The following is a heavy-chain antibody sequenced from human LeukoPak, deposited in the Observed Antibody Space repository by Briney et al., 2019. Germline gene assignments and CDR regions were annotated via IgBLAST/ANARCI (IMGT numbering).Heavy chain of an antibody. CDR2: INHSGST. V-gene: IGHV4-34*01. CDR1: GGSFNDYS. CDR3: ARLGLNTSSWYRYYYFDY. D-gene: IGHD6-13*01. J-gene: IGHJ4*02. Sequence: SETLSLTCGVHGGSFNDYSWTWIRQSPGKGLEWIGEINHSGSTTYNPSLKSRFTMSVDASKNPISLKLTSVTGADTAVYYCARLGLNTSSWYRYYYFDYWGQGTLVTVSS.